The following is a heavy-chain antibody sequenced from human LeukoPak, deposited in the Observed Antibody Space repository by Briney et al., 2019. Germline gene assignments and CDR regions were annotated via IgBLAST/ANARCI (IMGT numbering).Heavy chain of an antibody. D-gene: IGHD3-22*01. J-gene: IGHJ4*02. CDR3: ARGLYYYDSSGYPY. CDR1: GFSFSDHW. Sequence: GGSLRLSCVASGFSFSDHWMNWFRQAPGKGLEWVATIKKDGSEQYYVDSMKGRLTISRDNAKNSVYLQIHNLRAEDTAVYYCARGLYYYDSSGYPYWGQGTLVTVSS. CDR2: IKKDGSEQ. V-gene: IGHV3-7*01.